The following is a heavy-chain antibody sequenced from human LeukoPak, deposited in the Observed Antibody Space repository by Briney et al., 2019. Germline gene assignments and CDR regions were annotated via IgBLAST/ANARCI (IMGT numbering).Heavy chain of an antibody. CDR1: GFTFSSYA. V-gene: IGHV3-23*01. CDR2: ISGSDGST. D-gene: IGHD2/OR15-2a*01. CDR3: AKDSAKKYDDY. Sequence: GGSLRLSCVGSGFTFSSYAMSWVRQAPGKGLEWVSGISGSDGSTNYADSVKGRFTISRENSKNTLYLQMNSLRAEDTAVYYCAKDSAKKYDDYWGQGTLVTVSS. J-gene: IGHJ4*02.